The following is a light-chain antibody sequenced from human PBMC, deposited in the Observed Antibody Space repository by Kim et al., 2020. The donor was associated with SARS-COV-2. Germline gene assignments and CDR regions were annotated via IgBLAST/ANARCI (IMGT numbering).Light chain of an antibody. J-gene: IGLJ3*02. V-gene: IGLV3-9*01. CDR2: RDS. Sequence: SVALGQTARITCGGDNIENKNLHWYQKKPGQAPVLVIYRDSNRPSGIPERFSGSNSGNTATLTISRAQAGDEADYYCQVWHSSTAVFGGGTKVTVL. CDR1: NIENKN. CDR3: QVWHSSTAV.